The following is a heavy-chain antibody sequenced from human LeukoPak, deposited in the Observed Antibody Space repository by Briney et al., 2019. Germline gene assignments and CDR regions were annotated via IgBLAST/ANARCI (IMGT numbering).Heavy chain of an antibody. Sequence: SETLSLTCTVSGGSISSSSYYWGWIRQPPGKGLEWIGSIYYSGSTYYNPSLKSRVTISVDTSKNQFSLKLSSVTAADTAVYYCARGRYSSSWYYWGQGTLVTVSS. V-gene: IGHV4-39*07. CDR3: ARGRYSSSWYY. J-gene: IGHJ4*02. D-gene: IGHD6-13*01. CDR1: GGSISSSSYY. CDR2: IYYSGST.